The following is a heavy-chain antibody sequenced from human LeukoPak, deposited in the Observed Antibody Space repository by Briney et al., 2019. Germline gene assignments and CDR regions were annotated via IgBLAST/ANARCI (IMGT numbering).Heavy chain of an antibody. CDR3: AKEGHCSGGSCYVRHVDY. CDR1: GFTFSSYG. J-gene: IGHJ4*02. V-gene: IGHV3-30*18. D-gene: IGHD2-15*01. Sequence: GGSLRLSCAASGFTFSSYGMHWVRQAPGKGLEWVAVISYDGSNKYYADSVKGRFTISRDNSKNTLYLQMNSLRAEDTAVYYCAKEGHCSGGSCYVRHVDYWGQGTLVTVSS. CDR2: ISYDGSNK.